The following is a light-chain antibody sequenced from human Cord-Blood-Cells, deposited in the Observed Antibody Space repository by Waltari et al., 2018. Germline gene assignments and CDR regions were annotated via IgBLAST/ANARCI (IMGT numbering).Light chain of an antibody. Sequence: QSALTQPASVSGSPGQSITISCTGTSSDVGSYNLVSWYQQHPGKAPKLMSYEASKRPSGVLKRFSGSKSGNTASLTISGLQAEDEADYYCCSYAGSSTFVVFGGGTKLTVL. CDR3: CSYAGSSTFVV. J-gene: IGLJ2*01. V-gene: IGLV2-23*02. CDR1: SSDVGSYNL. CDR2: EAS.